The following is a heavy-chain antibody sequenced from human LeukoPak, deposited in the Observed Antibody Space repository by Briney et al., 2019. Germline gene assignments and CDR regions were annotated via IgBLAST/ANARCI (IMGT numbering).Heavy chain of an antibody. CDR2: IIPIFGTA. J-gene: IGHJ4*02. V-gene: IGHV1-69*05. CDR1: GGTFSSYA. Sequence: SMKVSCKASGGTFSSYAISWVRQAPGQGLEWMGGIIPIFGTANYAQKFQGRVTITTDESTSTAYMELSSLRSEDTAVYYCARSLIVVVPAAKLGYSYGYFDYWGQGTLVTVSS. D-gene: IGHD2-2*01. CDR3: ARSLIVVVPAAKLGYSYGYFDY.